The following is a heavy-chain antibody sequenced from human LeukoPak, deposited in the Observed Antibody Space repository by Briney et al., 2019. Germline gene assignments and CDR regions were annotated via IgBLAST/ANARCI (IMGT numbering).Heavy chain of an antibody. J-gene: IGHJ4*02. Sequence: PGGSLRLSCAASGFTFSSYGMHWVRQAPGKGLEWVAVISYDGSNKYYADSVKGRFTISRDNSKNTLYLQMNSLRAEGTAVYYCAKDLNSYGYGDYFDYWGQGTLVTVSS. CDR3: AKDLNSYGYGDYFDY. CDR2: ISYDGSNK. V-gene: IGHV3-30*18. CDR1: GFTFSSYG. D-gene: IGHD5-18*01.